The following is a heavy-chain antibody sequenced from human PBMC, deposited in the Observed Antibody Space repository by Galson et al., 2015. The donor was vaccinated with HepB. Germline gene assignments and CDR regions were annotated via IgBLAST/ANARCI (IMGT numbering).Heavy chain of an antibody. D-gene: IGHD3-22*01. V-gene: IGHV3-53*04. J-gene: IGHJ4*02. CDR2: IYSGTST. Sequence: SLRLSCAASGFTVSSNYMSWVRQAPGKGLEWVSIIYSGTSTYYADSVRGRFTISRHHFKNTLYLQMNSLRAEDTAVYYCARGPRYYYDSSGPGYFDYWGQGTLVTVSS. CDR1: GFTVSSNY. CDR3: ARGPRYYYDSSGPGYFDY.